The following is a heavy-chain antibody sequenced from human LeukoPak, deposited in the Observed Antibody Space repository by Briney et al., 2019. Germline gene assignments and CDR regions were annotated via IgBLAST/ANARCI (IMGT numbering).Heavy chain of an antibody. CDR3: ARESGYSSSWYTSTYYYYYGMDV. D-gene: IGHD6-13*01. J-gene: IGHJ6*02. CDR1: GFTFNNLA. CDR2: ISGGGRNA. V-gene: IGHV3-23*01. Sequence: GGSLRLSCAASGFTFNNLAMSWVRQAPGKGLEWVSFISGGGRNAYYADSVKGHFTISRDNAKNTVYLQMNSLRAEDTAVYYCARESGYSSSWYTSTYYYYYGMDVWGQGTTVTVS.